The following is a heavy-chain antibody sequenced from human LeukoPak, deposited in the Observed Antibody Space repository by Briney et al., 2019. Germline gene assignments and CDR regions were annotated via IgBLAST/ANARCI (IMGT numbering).Heavy chain of an antibody. D-gene: IGHD1-26*01. V-gene: IGHV3-53*05. CDR3: AKSSVWELAFDP. J-gene: IGHJ5*02. CDR1: GFIVSNKY. Sequence: GGSLRLSCAASGFIVSNKYMTWVRQAPGKGLEWVSLIYSDGRTYYADSVRGRCTISRDNAKNSLYLQMNSLRAEDTALYYCAKSSVWELAFDPWGQGTLVTVSS. CDR2: IYSDGRT.